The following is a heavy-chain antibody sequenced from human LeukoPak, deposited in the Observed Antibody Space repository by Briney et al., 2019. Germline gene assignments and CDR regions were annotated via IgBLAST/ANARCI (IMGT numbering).Heavy chain of an antibody. V-gene: IGHV4-39*01. Sequence: SETLSLTCTVSGASISGSGYYWGWIRQPPGKGLEWIGSIYSSGSTYYNPSLKSRVTISVDKSKNQFSLKLSSVPAADTTVYYCARHYYGSGSYFYYFDYWGQGTLVTVSS. CDR3: ARHYYGSGSYFYYFDY. D-gene: IGHD3-10*01. J-gene: IGHJ4*02. CDR2: IYSSGST. CDR1: GASISGSGYY.